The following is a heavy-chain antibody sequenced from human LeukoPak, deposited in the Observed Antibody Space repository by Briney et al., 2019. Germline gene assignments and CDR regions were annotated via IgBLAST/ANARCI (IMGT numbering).Heavy chain of an antibody. V-gene: IGHV3-21*01. Sequence: GGSLRLPCAASGFTFSSYSMNWVRQAPGKGLEWVSSISSSSSYIYYADSVKGRFTISRDNAKNSLYLQMNSLRAEDTAVYYCARVPIGTGHPAPPDYWGQGTLVTVSS. J-gene: IGHJ4*02. CDR2: ISSSSSYI. CDR1: GFTFSSYS. D-gene: IGHD3/OR15-3a*01. CDR3: ARVPIGTGHPAPPDY.